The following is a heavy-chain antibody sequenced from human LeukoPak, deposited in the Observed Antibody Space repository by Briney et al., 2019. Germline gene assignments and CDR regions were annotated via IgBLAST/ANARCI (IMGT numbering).Heavy chain of an antibody. CDR2: INHSGST. D-gene: IGHD3-10*01. Sequence: SETLSLTCAVYGGSFSGYYWSWIRQPPGKGLEWIGEINHSGSTNYNPSLKSRVTISVDTSKNQFSLKLSSVTAADTAVYYCARDLQRARYYGSVDDAFDIWGQGTMVTVSS. CDR1: GGSFSGYY. CDR3: ARDLQRARYYGSVDDAFDI. V-gene: IGHV4-34*01. J-gene: IGHJ3*02.